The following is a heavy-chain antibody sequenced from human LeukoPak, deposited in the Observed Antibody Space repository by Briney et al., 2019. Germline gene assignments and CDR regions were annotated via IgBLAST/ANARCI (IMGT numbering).Heavy chain of an antibody. Sequence: SETLSLTCTVSGGSISSYYWNWIRQSAGKGLEWIGRIYTSGSTNYNPSLKSRVTMSVDTSKNQFSLKLSSVTAADTAVYYCARGPSGQWLVLKPWGQGTLVTVSS. CDR2: IYTSGST. CDR1: GGSISSYY. V-gene: IGHV4-4*07. J-gene: IGHJ5*02. D-gene: IGHD6-19*01. CDR3: ARGPSGQWLVLKP.